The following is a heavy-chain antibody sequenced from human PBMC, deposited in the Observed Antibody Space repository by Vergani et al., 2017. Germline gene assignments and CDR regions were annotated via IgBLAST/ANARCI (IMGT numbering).Heavy chain of an antibody. CDR2: IYWNDDK. D-gene: IGHD3-16*01. V-gene: IGHV2-5*01. J-gene: IGHJ4*02. CDR3: AHSPMISEAFDY. Sequence: QITLKESGPTLVKPTQTLTLPCTFSGFSLSTCGVGVGWLRQPPGKALEWLALIYWNDDKRYSPSLKSRLTITKDTSKNQVVLTMTNMDPVDTATYYCAHSPMISEAFDYWGQGTLVTVSS. CDR1: GFSLSTCGVG.